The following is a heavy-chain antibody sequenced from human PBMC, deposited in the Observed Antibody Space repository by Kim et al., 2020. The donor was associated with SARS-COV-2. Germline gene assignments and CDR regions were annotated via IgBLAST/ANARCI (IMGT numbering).Heavy chain of an antibody. D-gene: IGHD4-4*01. CDR1: GFTFSSFA. CDR3: AKMGLPGRGQCYFDL. CDR2: LSDSGSDT. J-gene: IGHJ2*01. V-gene: IGHV3-23*01. Sequence: GGSLRLSCAASGFTFSSFAMTWVRQAPGKGLEWVSILSDSGSDTFYADSVKGRFTISRDNSKNTLYLQMNSLRAEDTAVYYCAKMGLPGRGQCYFDLWGPGALVTVSS.